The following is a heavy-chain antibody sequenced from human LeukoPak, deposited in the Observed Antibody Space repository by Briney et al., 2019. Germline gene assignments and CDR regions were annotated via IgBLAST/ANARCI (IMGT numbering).Heavy chain of an antibody. J-gene: IGHJ5*02. V-gene: IGHV7-4-1*02. CDR1: GYTFTSYA. Sequence: GASVTVSFKASGYTFTSYAMNWVRQAPGQGLEWMGWINTNTGNPTYAQGFPGRFVFSLDTSVSTAYLQISSLTAEDTAVYYCAREWYCSSTSCYAGRSHNWFDPWGQGTLVTVSS. D-gene: IGHD2-2*01. CDR3: AREWYCSSTSCYAGRSHNWFDP. CDR2: INTNTGNP.